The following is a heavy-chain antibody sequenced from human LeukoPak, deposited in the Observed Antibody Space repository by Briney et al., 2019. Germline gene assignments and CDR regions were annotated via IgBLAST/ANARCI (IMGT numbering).Heavy chain of an antibody. CDR2: LYSDGTT. Sequence: GGSLRLSCAASGFTFSSHYMNWVRQAPGKGLQWVSVLYSDGTTYYADSVKGRFTISRDNSRSTLYLQMNSLKAEDTAVYFCARVAYYRVTADQLTDVFDVWGRGTAVTVSS. J-gene: IGHJ3*01. V-gene: IGHV3-66*01. D-gene: IGHD2-21*02. CDR3: ARVAYYRVTADQLTDVFDV. CDR1: GFTFSSHY.